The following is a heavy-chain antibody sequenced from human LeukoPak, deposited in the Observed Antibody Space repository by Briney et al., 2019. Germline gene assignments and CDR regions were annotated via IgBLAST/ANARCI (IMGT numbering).Heavy chain of an antibody. Sequence: GGSLRLSCAASGFTFSSYAMHWVRQAPGKGLEWVSGISWNSGSIGYADSVKGRFTISRDNAKNSLYLQMNSLRAEDMALYYCAKGDYYYDSSGYIDYWGQGTLVTVSS. J-gene: IGHJ4*02. CDR3: AKGDYYYDSSGYIDY. CDR1: GFTFSSYA. V-gene: IGHV3-9*03. CDR2: ISWNSGSI. D-gene: IGHD3-22*01.